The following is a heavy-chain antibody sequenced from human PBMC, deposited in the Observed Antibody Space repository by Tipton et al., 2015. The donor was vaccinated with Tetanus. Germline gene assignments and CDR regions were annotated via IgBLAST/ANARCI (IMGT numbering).Heavy chain of an antibody. CDR3: ARDGGRDYYDSSGYYYGY. CDR1: GFTFSSYS. Sequence: SLRLSCAASGFTFSSYSMNWVRQAPGKGLEWVSYISSSSSTIYYADSVKGRFTISRDNAKNSLYLQMNSLRDEDTAVYYCARDGGRDYYDSSGYYYGYWGQGTLVTVSS. J-gene: IGHJ4*02. D-gene: IGHD3-22*01. V-gene: IGHV3-48*02. CDR2: ISSSSSTI.